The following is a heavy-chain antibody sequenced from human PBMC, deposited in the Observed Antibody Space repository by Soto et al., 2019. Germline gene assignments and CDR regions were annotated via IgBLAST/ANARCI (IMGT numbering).Heavy chain of an antibody. J-gene: IGHJ6*02. V-gene: IGHV1-58*01. D-gene: IGHD6-19*01. Sequence: SVKVSCKGSGFTFRTSAVQWVRQARGQGLEWIGWIVVGSEKTNYAQKFQERVTIRRDISTSTAYMELSSLRSEDTAVYYCARVDSSGWPGYYYYYGMDVWGQGTTVTVSS. CDR1: GFTFRTSA. CDR3: ARVDSSGWPGYYYYYGMDV. CDR2: IVVGSEKT.